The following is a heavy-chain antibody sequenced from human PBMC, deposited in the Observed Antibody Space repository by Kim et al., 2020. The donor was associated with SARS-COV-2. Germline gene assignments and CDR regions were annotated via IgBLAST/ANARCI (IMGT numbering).Heavy chain of an antibody. CDR1: GFTFDDYA. CDR2: ISGDGGST. D-gene: IGHD2-2*02. CDR3: AKAPLYCSSTSCYNSV. Sequence: GGSLRLSCAASGFTFDDYAMHWVRQAPGKGLEWVSLISGDGGSTYYADSVKGRFTISRDNSKNSLYLQMNSLRTEDTALYYCAKAPLYCSSTSCYNSVWGQGTLVTVSS. V-gene: IGHV3-43*02. J-gene: IGHJ4*02.